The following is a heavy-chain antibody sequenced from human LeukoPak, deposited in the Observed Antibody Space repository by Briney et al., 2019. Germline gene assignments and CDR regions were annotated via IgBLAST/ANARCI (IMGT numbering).Heavy chain of an antibody. Sequence: ASVKVSFXAXGYTFTSYGISWVRQAPGQGQGWMGWISAYNGNTNYAQKLQGRVTMTTDTSTSTAYMELRSLRSDDTAVYYCARVVMVCSSTSCYSGAFDIWGQGTMVTVSS. CDR1: GYTFTSYG. CDR3: ARVVMVCSSTSCYSGAFDI. D-gene: IGHD2-2*01. J-gene: IGHJ3*02. V-gene: IGHV1-18*01. CDR2: ISAYNGNT.